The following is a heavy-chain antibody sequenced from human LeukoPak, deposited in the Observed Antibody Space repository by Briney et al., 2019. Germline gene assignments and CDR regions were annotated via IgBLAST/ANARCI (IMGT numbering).Heavy chain of an antibody. CDR1: GFTFSSYG. D-gene: IGHD6-13*01. J-gene: IGHJ4*02. CDR2: IRYDGSNK. V-gene: IGHV3-30*02. CDR3: AKWDSSSWYVGFDY. Sequence: GGSLRLSCAASGFTFSSYGMHWVRQAPGKGLEWVAFIRYDGSNKYYADSVKGRFTISRDNSKNTLYLQMNSLRAEDTAVYYCAKWDSSSWYVGFDYWGRGTLVTVSS.